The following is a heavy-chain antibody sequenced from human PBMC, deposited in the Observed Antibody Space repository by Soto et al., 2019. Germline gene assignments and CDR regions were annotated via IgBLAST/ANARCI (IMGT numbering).Heavy chain of an antibody. CDR2: ISGSGGST. J-gene: IGHJ6*02. CDR3: AKDKGYGSPYGLDV. D-gene: IGHD2-15*01. CDR1: GFTFSSYS. Sequence: SGGSLRLSCAPSGFTFSSYSMSWVRQAPEKGLYWVSSISGSGGSTYYADSVKGRIAISRDNSKNSLYLQVNSLRAEDTALYYCAKDKGYGSPYGLDVWGQGTTVTVSS. V-gene: IGHV3-23*01.